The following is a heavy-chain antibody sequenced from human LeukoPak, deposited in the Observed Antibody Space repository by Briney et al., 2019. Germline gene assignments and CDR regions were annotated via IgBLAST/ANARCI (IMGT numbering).Heavy chain of an antibody. Sequence: PGGSLRLSCAASGFTFSSYAMHWVRQAPGKGLEWVAVISYDGSNKYYADSVKGRFTIPRDNSKNTLYLQMNSLRAEDTAVYYCARGGRYYYGSGSRYYFDYWGQGTLVTVSS. CDR1: GFTFSSYA. V-gene: IGHV3-30-3*01. J-gene: IGHJ4*02. D-gene: IGHD3-10*01. CDR3: ARGGRYYYGSGSRYYFDY. CDR2: ISYDGSNK.